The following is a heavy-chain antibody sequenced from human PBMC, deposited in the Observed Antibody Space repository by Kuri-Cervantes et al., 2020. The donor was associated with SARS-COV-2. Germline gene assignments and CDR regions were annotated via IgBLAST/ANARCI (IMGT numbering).Heavy chain of an antibody. J-gene: IGHJ5*02. D-gene: IGHD3-3*01. CDR2: IIPIFGTA. V-gene: IGHV1-69*06. CDR3: ARVGYFDYDFWSGQS. CDR1: GGTFSSYA. Sequence: SVKVSCKASGGTFSSYAISWVRQAPGQGLEWMGGIIPIFGTANYAQKFQGRVTITADKSTSTAYMELSSLRSEDTAVYYCARVGYFDYDFWSGQSWGQGTLVTVSS.